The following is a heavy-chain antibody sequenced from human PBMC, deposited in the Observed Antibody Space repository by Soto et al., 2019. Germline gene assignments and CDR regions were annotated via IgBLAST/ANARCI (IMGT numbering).Heavy chain of an antibody. Sequence: PGGSLRLSCAASGFTLSTYTMNWVRQPPGKGLEWVSGIFQSGATFYTDSVKGRFTISRDNSKNTLYLQMNSLRAEDTAVYYCARDRDDPDTAMVTALVYWGQGTLVTVSS. V-gene: IGHV3-23*01. CDR2: IFQSGAT. J-gene: IGHJ4*02. CDR3: ARDRDDPDTAMVTALVY. D-gene: IGHD5-18*01. CDR1: GFTLSTYT.